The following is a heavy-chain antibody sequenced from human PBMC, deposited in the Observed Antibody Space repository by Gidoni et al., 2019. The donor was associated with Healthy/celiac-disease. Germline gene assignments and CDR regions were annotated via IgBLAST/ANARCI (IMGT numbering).Heavy chain of an antibody. V-gene: IGHV3-30*01. CDR1: GFTFSSYA. D-gene: IGHD3-10*01. CDR3: ARDGDSGSGDY. J-gene: IGHJ4*02. Sequence: QVQLVESGGGVVQPGRSLRLSCAASGFTFSSYAMHWVRQAPGKGLEWVAVISYDGSNKYYADSVKGRFTISRDNSKNTLYLQMNSLRAEDTAVYYCARDGDSGSGDYWGQGTLVTVSS. CDR2: ISYDGSNK.